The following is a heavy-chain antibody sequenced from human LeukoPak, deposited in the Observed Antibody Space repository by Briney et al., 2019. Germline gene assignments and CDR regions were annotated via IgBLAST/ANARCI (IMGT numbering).Heavy chain of an antibody. Sequence: ASVRVSCKASGYTFTNHGISWVRQAPGQGLEWMGWISTYNGNTNYAQKLQGRVTMTTDTSTSTAYMELRSLRSDDTAVYYCARSGGWAYGDYDGFIAFDIWGQGTMVTVSS. CDR3: ARSGGWAYGDYDGFIAFDI. V-gene: IGHV1-18*01. D-gene: IGHD4-17*01. J-gene: IGHJ3*02. CDR2: ISTYNGNT. CDR1: GYTFTNHG.